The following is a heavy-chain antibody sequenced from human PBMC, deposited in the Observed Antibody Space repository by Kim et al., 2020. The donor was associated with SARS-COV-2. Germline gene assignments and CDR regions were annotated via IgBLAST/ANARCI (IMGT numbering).Heavy chain of an antibody. D-gene: IGHD3-9*01. Sequence: GGSLRLSCAASGFTFSSYAMHWVRQAPGKGLEWVAVISYDGSNKYYADSVKGRFTISRDNSKNTLYLQMNSLRAEDTAVYYCARKRSSSVRYFEPFDYWGQGTLVTVSS. CDR1: GFTFSSYA. CDR2: ISYDGSNK. V-gene: IGHV3-30-3*01. CDR3: ARKRSSSVRYFEPFDY. J-gene: IGHJ4*02.